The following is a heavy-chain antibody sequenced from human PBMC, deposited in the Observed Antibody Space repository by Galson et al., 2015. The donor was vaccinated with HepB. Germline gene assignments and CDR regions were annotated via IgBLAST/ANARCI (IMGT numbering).Heavy chain of an antibody. Sequence: SLRLSCAASGFTFSSYSMNWVRQAPGKGLEWVSSISSSSSYIYYADSVKGRFTISRDNAKNSLYLQMNSQRAEDTAVYYCARDRTAGLYYYCYYGMDVWGQGTTVTVSS. CDR3: ARDRTAGLYYYCYYGMDV. CDR1: GFTFSSYS. D-gene: IGHD3/OR15-3a*01. V-gene: IGHV3-21*01. J-gene: IGHJ6*02. CDR2: ISSSSSYI.